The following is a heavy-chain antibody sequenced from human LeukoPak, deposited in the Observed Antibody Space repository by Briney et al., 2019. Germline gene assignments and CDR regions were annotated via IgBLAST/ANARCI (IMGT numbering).Heavy chain of an antibody. CDR1: GGSISSYY. V-gene: IGHV4-59*01. CDR3: ARCIVGATFSYYYGMDV. D-gene: IGHD1-26*01. CDR2: IYYSGST. Sequence: SETLSLTCTVSGGSISSYYWSWIRQPPGKGLEWIGYIYYSGSTNYNPSLKSRVTRSVDTSKNQFSLKLSSVTAADTAVYYCARCIVGATFSYYYGMDVWGQGTTVTVSS. J-gene: IGHJ6*02.